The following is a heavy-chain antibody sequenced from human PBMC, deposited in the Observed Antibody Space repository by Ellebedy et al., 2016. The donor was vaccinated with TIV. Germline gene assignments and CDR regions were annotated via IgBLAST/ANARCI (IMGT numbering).Heavy chain of an antibody. CDR1: GFTFSSHW. J-gene: IGHJ5*01. D-gene: IGHD4-11*01. CDR2: INEDGSDR. V-gene: IGHV3-7*01. CDR3: VRESYRNYTWGTTGFDS. Sequence: GESLKISCAASGFTFSSHWMNWARQAPGKGLEWVANINEDGSDRYYVDSVKGRFTISRDNAKSTLYLQMNSLRAEDTAVYYCVRESYRNYTWGTTGFDSWGQGTLVTASS.